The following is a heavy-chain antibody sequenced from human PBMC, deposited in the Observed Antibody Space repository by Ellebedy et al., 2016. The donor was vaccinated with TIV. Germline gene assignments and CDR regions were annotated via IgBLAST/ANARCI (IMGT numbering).Heavy chain of an antibody. V-gene: IGHV3-74*03. CDR3: ARDSWGAYDM. J-gene: IGHJ3*02. CDR2: INNDGSST. D-gene: IGHD1-26*01. CDR1: GFTFRNYW. Sequence: PGGSLRLSCAASGFTFRNYWMHWVRQAPGKGLVWVSRINNDGSSTTYADSVKGRLTISRDNAKNTVYLQMNSLTAEDTAMYYCARDSWGAYDMWGQGTMVTVSS.